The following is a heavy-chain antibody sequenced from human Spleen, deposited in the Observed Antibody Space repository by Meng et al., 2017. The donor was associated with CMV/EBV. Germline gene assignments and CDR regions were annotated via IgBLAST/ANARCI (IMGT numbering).Heavy chain of an antibody. CDR1: GGSISSYY. CDR3: ARGDEADNWFDP. CDR2: IYYSGST. V-gene: IGHV4-59*01. Sequence: GSLRLPCTVSGGSISSYYWSWIRQPPGKGLEWIGYIYYSGSTNYNPSLKSRVTISVDTSKNQFSLKLSSVTAADTAVYYCARGDEADNWFDPWGQGTLVTVSS. J-gene: IGHJ5*02.